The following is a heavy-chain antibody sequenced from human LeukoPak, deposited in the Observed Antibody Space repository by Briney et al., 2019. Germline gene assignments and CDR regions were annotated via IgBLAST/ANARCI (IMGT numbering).Heavy chain of an antibody. CDR1: GFTFSSYW. D-gene: IGHD2-2*01. CDR3: ARQSLGHYQLLSSSISDAFDI. V-gene: IGHV3-7*01. CDR2: IKQDGSEK. Sequence: PGGSLRLSCAASGFTFSSYWMSWVRQAPGKGLEWVANIKQDGSEKYYVDSVKGRFTIPRDNAKNSLYLQMNSLRAEDTAVYYCARQSLGHYQLLSSSISDAFDIWGQGTMVTVSS. J-gene: IGHJ3*02.